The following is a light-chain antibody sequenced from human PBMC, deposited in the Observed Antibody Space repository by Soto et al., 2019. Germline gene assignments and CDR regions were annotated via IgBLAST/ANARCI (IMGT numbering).Light chain of an antibody. CDR2: GAS. CDR3: QHYAGSPWT. J-gene: IGKJ1*01. Sequence: EIVLTQSPGTLSLSPGERATLSCRASQSVSKYLAWCQQKPGQAPRVLIYGASSRATGIPDRFSGSGSGTDFTLTISRLEPEDFAVYYCQHYAGSPWTFGQGTKVEIK. V-gene: IGKV3-20*01. CDR1: QSVSKY.